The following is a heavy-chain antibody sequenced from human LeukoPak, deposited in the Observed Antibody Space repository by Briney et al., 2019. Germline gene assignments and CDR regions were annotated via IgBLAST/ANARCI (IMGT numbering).Heavy chain of an antibody. CDR1: GFIFNRYG. CDR3: AKDGLMRFFDY. V-gene: IGHV3-30*18. CDR2: ISNDGNDK. D-gene: IGHD2-8*01. Sequence: PGSSLKLSGAATGFIFNRYGMYWSRQAPGKGLKWVAVISNDGNDKQYADSVKGRFTISRDNSNNTLYLQMNSLRGEETAVYYCAKDGLMRFFDYWGQGTLVTVSS. J-gene: IGHJ4*02.